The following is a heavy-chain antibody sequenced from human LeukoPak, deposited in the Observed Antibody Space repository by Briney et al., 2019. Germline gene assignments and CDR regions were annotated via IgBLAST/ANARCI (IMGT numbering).Heavy chain of an antibody. CDR2: ISSGGSTI. J-gene: IGHJ6*02. D-gene: IGHD2-2*01. CDR1: GFTFSSYE. CDR3: ARSVGCTSTSCYPNYYYYYGMDV. V-gene: IGHV3-48*03. Sequence: GGPLRLSCAASGFTFSSYEFNWVRQAPGKGLEWVSYISSGGSTIYYADSVKGRFTISRDNAKNSLYLQMNSLRAEDTAVYYCARSVGCTSTSCYPNYYYYYGMDVWGQGTTVTVSS.